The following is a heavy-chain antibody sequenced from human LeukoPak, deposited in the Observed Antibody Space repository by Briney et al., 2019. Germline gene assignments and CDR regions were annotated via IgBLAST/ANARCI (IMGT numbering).Heavy chain of an antibody. Sequence: GASVKVSCKASGYTFTGYYMHWVRQAPGQGLEWMGWINPNSGGTNYAQKFQGRVTMTRDTSISTAYMELSRLRSDDTAVYYCARGGADRLYYYYYMDVWGKGTTVTISS. CDR2: INPNSGGT. V-gene: IGHV1-2*02. CDR3: ARGGADRLYYYYYMDV. J-gene: IGHJ6*03. D-gene: IGHD1-26*01. CDR1: GYTFTGYY.